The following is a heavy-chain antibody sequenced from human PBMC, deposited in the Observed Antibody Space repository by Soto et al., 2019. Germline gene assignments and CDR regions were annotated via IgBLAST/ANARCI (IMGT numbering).Heavy chain of an antibody. J-gene: IGHJ6*02. CDR2: IIPIFGTA. V-gene: IGHV1-69*13. CDR1: GGAFSSYA. Sequence: SVKVACKASGGAFSSYAISWVRQAPGQGLEWMGGIIPIFGTANYAQKFQGRVTITADESTSTAYMELSSLRSEDTAVYYCARERENCSGGSCYYGMDVWGQGTTVTVSS. D-gene: IGHD2-15*01. CDR3: ARERENCSGGSCYYGMDV.